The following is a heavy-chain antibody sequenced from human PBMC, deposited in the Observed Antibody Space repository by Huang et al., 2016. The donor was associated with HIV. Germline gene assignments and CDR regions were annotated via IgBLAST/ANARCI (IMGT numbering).Heavy chain of an antibody. CDR3: ARHREGPVAYYSGWGSHLNYMDV. D-gene: IGHD3-10*01. Sequence: QLLLQESGPGLVKPSEALALTCAVSGGSIRSSDYHWGWIRQPPGKGLEWIGSIYYKGSTHYSPARKSRVTIAVDTSKNLCFLHRTSMTAADTAVYYCARHREGPVAYYSGWGSHLNYMDVWGRGRTVVVSS. J-gene: IGHJ6*03. V-gene: IGHV4-39*01. CDR1: GGSIRSSDYH. CDR2: IYYKGST.